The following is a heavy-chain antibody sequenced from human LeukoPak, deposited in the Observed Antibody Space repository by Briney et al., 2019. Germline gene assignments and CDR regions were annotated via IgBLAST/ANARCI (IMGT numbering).Heavy chain of an antibody. CDR2: IIPIFGTA. V-gene: IGHV1-69*13. CDR3: ARAGRAVAGLGIDY. Sequence: SVKVSCKASGGTVSSYAISWVRQAPGQGLEWMGGIIPIFGTANYAQKFQGRVTITADESTSTAYMELSSLRSEDTAVYYCARAGRAVAGLGIDYWGQGTLVTVSS. J-gene: IGHJ4*02. CDR1: GGTVSSYA. D-gene: IGHD6-19*01.